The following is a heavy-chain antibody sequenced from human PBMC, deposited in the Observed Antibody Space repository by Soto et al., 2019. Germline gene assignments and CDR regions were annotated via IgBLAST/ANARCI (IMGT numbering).Heavy chain of an antibody. V-gene: IGHV5-51*01. J-gene: IGHJ5*02. CDR1: GYSFTSYW. D-gene: IGHD3-3*01. Sequence: PGESLKISCKGSGYSFTSYWIGWVRQMPGKGLEWMGIIYPGDSDTRYSPSFQGQVTISADKSISTAYLQWSSLKASDTAMYYCGRTQEPNYDFWSGYYANWFDPWGQGTLVTVSS. CDR2: IYPGDSDT. CDR3: GRTQEPNYDFWSGYYANWFDP.